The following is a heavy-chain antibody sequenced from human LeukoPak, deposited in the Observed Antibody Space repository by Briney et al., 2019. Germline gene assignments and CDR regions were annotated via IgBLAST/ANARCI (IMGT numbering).Heavy chain of an antibody. CDR1: GGSISGYN. J-gene: IGHJ6*02. D-gene: IGHD6-13*01. CDR3: ATDRNGQQPDYFQYGMDV. CDR2: MCDSGST. Sequence: PSETLSLTCTVSGGSISGYNWNWIRQPPGKELEWIGYMCDSGSTNYNPSLRSRVTISKDTSKNQFSLKLSSVTAADTAVYYCATDRNGQQPDYFQYGMDVWGQGTTVTVSS. V-gene: IGHV4-59*01.